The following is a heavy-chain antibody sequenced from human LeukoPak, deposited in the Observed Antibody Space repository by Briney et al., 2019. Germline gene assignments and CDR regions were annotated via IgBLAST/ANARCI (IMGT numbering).Heavy chain of an antibody. CDR3: AKAGYSSSWYLDYFDY. V-gene: IGHV3-21*01. D-gene: IGHD6-13*01. CDR1: GFTFSSYS. Sequence: GGSLRLSCAASGFTFSSYSMNWVRQAPGKGLEWVSSISSSSSYIYYADSVKGRFTISRDNAKNTLYLQMNSLRAEDTAVYYCAKAGYSSSWYLDYFDYWGQGTLVTVSS. CDR2: ISSSSSYI. J-gene: IGHJ4*02.